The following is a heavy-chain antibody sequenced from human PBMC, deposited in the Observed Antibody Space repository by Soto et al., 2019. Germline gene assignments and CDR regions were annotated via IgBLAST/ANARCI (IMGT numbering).Heavy chain of an antibody. CDR1: GFNLSHPW. CDR3: TTGIYYDILSGYHNVAY. Sequence: EVQLVESGGGLVKPGGSLRLSCVASGFNLSHPWMPWVRQAAGKGLEWVGRIKSKTDGGTADYAAPVKGRDTMSRDDSKNTVYLQMNSLKTEDTAVYYCTTGIYYDILSGYHNVAYWGQGALVTVSS. J-gene: IGHJ4*02. D-gene: IGHD3-9*01. CDR2: IKSKTDGGTA. V-gene: IGHV3-15*01.